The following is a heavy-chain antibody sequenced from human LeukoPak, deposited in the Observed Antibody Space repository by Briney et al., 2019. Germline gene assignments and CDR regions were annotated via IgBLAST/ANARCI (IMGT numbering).Heavy chain of an antibody. J-gene: IGHJ4*02. CDR2: ISYDGSNK. D-gene: IGHD3-10*01. V-gene: IGHV3-30*18. CDR1: GFTFSSYG. CDR3: AKDLFRFGELLPFDY. Sequence: GGSLRLSCAASGFTFSSYGMHWVRQAPGKGLEWVAVISYDGSNKYYADSVKGRFTISRDNSKNTLYLQMNSLRAEDTAVYYCAKDLFRFGELLPFDYWGQGTLVTVSS.